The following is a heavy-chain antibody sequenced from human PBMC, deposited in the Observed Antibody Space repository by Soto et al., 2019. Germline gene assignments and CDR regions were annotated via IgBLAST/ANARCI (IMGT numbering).Heavy chain of an antibody. CDR1: GGIFSSYT. V-gene: IGHV1-69*08. CDR2: IIPILGIA. J-gene: IGHJ4*02. CDR3: ARDHCSGGSCYVAY. Sequence: QVQLVQSGAEVKKPGSSVKVSCKASGGIFSSYTISWVRQAPGQGLEWMGRIIPILGIANYAQKFQGRVTITADKSTSTAYMELSSLRSEDTAVYYCARDHCSGGSCYVAYWGQGTLVTVSS. D-gene: IGHD2-15*01.